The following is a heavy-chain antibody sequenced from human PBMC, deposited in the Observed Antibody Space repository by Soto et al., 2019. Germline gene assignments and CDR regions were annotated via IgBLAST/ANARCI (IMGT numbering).Heavy chain of an antibody. CDR3: ARGMATVTTDGMDV. V-gene: IGHV1-69*12. Sequence: QVQLVQSGAEVKKPGSSVKVSCKASGGTFSSYAISWVRQAPGQGLEWMGGIIPIFGTANYAQKFQGRVKXSAXEXTSPAYMELSSLSSEDTAVYYCARGMATVTTDGMDVWGQGTTVTVAS. J-gene: IGHJ6*02. CDR2: IIPIFGTA. CDR1: GGTFSSYA. D-gene: IGHD4-17*01.